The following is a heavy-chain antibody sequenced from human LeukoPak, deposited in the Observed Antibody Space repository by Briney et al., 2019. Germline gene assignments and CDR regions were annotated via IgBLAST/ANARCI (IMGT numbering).Heavy chain of an antibody. J-gene: IGHJ6*02. CDR2: IYYSGST. CDR1: GGSVSSGSYY. V-gene: IGHV4-61*01. CDR3: AASSGWTSRGDYYYGMDV. Sequence: KPSETLSLTCTVSGGSVSSGSYYWSWIRQPPGKGLEWIGYIYYSGSTNYNPSLKSRVTISVDTSKNQFSLKLSSVTAADTAVYYCAASSGWTSRGDYYYGMDVWGQGTTVTVSS. D-gene: IGHD6-19*01.